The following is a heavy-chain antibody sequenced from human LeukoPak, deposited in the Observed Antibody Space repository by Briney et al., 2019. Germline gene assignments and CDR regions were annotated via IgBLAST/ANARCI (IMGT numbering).Heavy chain of an antibody. D-gene: IGHD1-26*01. V-gene: IGHV3-23*01. J-gene: IGHJ4*02. CDR2: ISGGGGST. CDR1: GFTFTSYS. Sequence: GGSLRLSCAASGFTFTSYSMDWVRQAPGKGLEWVSTISGGGGSTYYADSVKGRFTISRDNSKNTLYLQVNSLRAEDTAVYYCAKGGKWDVTPFDYWGQGTLVTVSP. CDR3: AKGGKWDVTPFDY.